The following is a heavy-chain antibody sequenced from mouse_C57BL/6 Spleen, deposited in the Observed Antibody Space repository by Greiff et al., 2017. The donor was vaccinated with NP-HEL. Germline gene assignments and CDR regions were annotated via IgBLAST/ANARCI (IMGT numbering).Heavy chain of an antibody. Sequence: VQLQQSGAELVKPGASVKISCKASGYAFSSYWMNWVKQRPGKGLEWIGQIYPGDGDTNYNGKFKGKATLTADKSSSTAYMQLSSLTSEDSAVYFCARGDYDGSSSAWFAYWGQGTLVTVSA. V-gene: IGHV1-80*01. D-gene: IGHD1-1*01. CDR2: IYPGDGDT. J-gene: IGHJ3*01. CDR1: GYAFSSYW. CDR3: ARGDYDGSSSAWFAY.